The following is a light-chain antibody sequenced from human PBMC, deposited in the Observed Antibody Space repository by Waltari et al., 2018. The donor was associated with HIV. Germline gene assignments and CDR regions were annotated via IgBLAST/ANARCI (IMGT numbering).Light chain of an antibody. CDR1: KLGDNY. Sequence: SYELTQPASVSVSPGQTASITCYGAKLGDNYVSWYQQKPGQSPVVVIYQDKKRPSGFPERFSGSNSGNTATLTISGTQALEEADYYCQAWDSSTVVFGGGTKVTVL. CDR3: QAWDSSTVV. J-gene: IGLJ2*01. V-gene: IGLV3-1*01. CDR2: QDK.